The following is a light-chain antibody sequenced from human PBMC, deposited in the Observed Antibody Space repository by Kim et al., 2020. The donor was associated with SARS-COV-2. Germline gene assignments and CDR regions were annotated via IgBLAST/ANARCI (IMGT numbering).Light chain of an antibody. J-gene: IGKJ2*01. CDR3: QQSYSTPRT. CDR2: GAS. V-gene: IGKV1-39*01. CDR1: HTMSTY. Sequence: DIQMTQSPSSLSASVGDRVTITCRSSHTMSTYLNWYQQKPGKAPNLLIYGASNLQSGVPSRFSGSGSGTDFTLTISSLQPEDFAIYYCQQSYSTPRTFGQGTKLEI.